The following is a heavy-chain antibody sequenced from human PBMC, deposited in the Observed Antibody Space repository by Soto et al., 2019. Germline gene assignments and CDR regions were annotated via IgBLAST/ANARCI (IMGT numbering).Heavy chain of an antibody. Sequence: QVQLVQSGAEVKKPGSSVKVSCKASGGTFSSYTISWVRQAPGQGLEWMGRIIPILGIANYAQKFQGRVTITADKSTSTGYMELSSLRSEDTAVYYCAQCRGSGGSCYYFDYWGQGTLVTVSS. CDR1: GGTFSSYT. V-gene: IGHV1-69*02. CDR2: IIPILGIA. J-gene: IGHJ4*02. D-gene: IGHD2-15*01. CDR3: AQCRGSGGSCYYFDY.